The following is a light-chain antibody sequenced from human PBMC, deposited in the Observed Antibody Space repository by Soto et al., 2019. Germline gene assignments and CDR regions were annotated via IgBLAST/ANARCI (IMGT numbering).Light chain of an antibody. CDR3: QHYTNWPLT. CDR1: HSVSSR. V-gene: IGKV3-15*01. J-gene: IGKJ4*01. Sequence: EIVMTQSPATLSVSPGERATLSCRASHSVSSRLAWYQQKPGQAPRLLIYGASTSATGRPARFSGSGSGTEVTLTNSSLQSEDFAVYYCQHYTNWPLTFGGGTKVEIK. CDR2: GAS.